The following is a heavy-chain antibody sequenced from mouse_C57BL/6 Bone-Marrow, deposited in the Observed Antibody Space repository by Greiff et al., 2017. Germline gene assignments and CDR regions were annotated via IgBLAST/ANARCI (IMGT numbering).Heavy chain of an antibody. CDR2: INPSSGYT. D-gene: IGHD4-1*02. J-gene: IGHJ2*01. Sequence: VQLQQSGAELARPGASVKMSCKASGYTFTSYTMHWVKQRPGQGLEWIGYINPSSGYTKYNQKFKDKATLTADKSSSTAYMQLSSLTSEDAAVYYCARMLLQQGRDYWGQGTTLTVSS. CDR3: ARMLLQQGRDY. V-gene: IGHV1-4*01. CDR1: GYTFTSYT.